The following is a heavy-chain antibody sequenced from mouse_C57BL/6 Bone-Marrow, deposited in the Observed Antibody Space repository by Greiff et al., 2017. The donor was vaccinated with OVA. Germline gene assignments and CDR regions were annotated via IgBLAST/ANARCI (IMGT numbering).Heavy chain of an antibody. CDR1: GFNFSDYY. J-gene: IGHJ2*01. V-gene: IGHV5-16*01. D-gene: IGHD1-2*01. Sequence: EVKLMESEGGLVQPGSSMKLSCTASGFNFSDYYMAWVRQVPDKGLEWVANLNYDGSSTYYLDSLKSRFTISRDNAKNILYLKISSLKSEDTATYYCARDLDGLFDYWGQGTTLTVSS. CDR2: LNYDGSST. CDR3: ARDLDGLFDY.